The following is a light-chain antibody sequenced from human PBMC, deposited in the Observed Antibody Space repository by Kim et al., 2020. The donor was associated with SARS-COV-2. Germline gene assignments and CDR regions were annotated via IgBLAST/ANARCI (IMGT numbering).Light chain of an antibody. CDR1: NIGSKS. CDR2: DDR. V-gene: IGLV3-21*04. Sequence: SYELTQPPSVSVAPGKTATITCGGNNIGSKSVQWYQQKPGQAPVLVIYDDRDRPSGIPERFSGSNSGNMATLTISRVEAGDEADYFCQVWDTPSDHYVFATGTKVTVL. CDR3: QVWDTPSDHYV. J-gene: IGLJ1*01.